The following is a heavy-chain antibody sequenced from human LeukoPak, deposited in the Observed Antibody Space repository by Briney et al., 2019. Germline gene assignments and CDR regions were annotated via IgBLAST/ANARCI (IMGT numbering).Heavy chain of an antibody. D-gene: IGHD1-26*01. J-gene: IGHJ5*02. Sequence: SETLSLTCTVSGGSISSYYWSWLRQPPGKGLEWIGYIYYSGGTNYNPSLKRRVTISVDTSKNQFSLKLRSVTAADTAVYYCARDPSGSFFNWFDPWGQGTLVTVSS. V-gene: IGHV4-59*01. CDR2: IYYSGGT. CDR1: GGSISSYY. CDR3: ARDPSGSFFNWFDP.